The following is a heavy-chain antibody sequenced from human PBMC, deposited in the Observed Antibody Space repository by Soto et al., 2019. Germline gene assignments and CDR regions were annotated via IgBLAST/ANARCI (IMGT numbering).Heavy chain of an antibody. CDR1: GGTFSSYA. D-gene: IGHD3-10*01. CDR3: ARDTPYMVRGVIITYYFDY. J-gene: IGHJ4*02. Sequence: SVKVSCKASGGTFSSYAISWVRQAPGQGLEWMGGIIPIFGTANYAQKFQGRVTITADESTGTAYMELSSLRSEDTAVYYCARDTPYMVRGVIITYYFDYWGQGTLVTVSS. CDR2: IIPIFGTA. V-gene: IGHV1-69*13.